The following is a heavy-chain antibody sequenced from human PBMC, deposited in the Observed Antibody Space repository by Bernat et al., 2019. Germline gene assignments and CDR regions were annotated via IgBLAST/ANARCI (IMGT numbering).Heavy chain of an antibody. Sequence: QVQLVESGGGVVQPGRSLRLSCAVSGFTFSSYAMHWVRQAPGKGLEWVAVISYDGSNKYYADSVKGRFTISRDNSKNTLYLQMNSLRAEDTAVYYCARDLPPIMITFGGGSAFDIWGQGTMVTVSS. J-gene: IGHJ3*02. D-gene: IGHD3-16*01. CDR3: ARDLPPIMITFGGGSAFDI. CDR1: GFTFSSYA. CDR2: ISYDGSNK. V-gene: IGHV3-30-3*01.